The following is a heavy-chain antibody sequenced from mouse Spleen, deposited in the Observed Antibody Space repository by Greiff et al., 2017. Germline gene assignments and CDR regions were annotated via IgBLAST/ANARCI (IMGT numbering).Heavy chain of an antibody. CDR1: GYTFTSYW. CDR3: ARGNGNYGGFAY. Sequence: VKLQQPGTELVKPGASVKLSCKASGYTFTSYWMHWVKQRPGQGLEWIGNINPSNGGTNYNEKFKSKATLTVDKSSSTAYMQLSSLTSEDSAVYYCARGNGNYGGFAYWGQGTLVTVSA. D-gene: IGHD2-1*01. J-gene: IGHJ3*01. CDR2: INPSNGGT. V-gene: IGHV1-53*01.